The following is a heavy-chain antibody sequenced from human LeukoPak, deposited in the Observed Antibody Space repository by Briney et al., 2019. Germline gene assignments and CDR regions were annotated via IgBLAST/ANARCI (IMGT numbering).Heavy chain of an antibody. CDR3: AKPRAMTTGVGRYFDL. J-gene: IGHJ2*01. CDR2: ISGGGEDT. V-gene: IGHV3-23*01. Sequence: GGSLRLSCAASGFTFTSYAMSWIRQAPGKGLEWVSAISGGGEDTYYPDSVKGRFTISRDNFKNTLYLQMNSLRAEDTAIYYCAKPRAMTTGVGRYFDLWGRGTLVTVSS. D-gene: IGHD1-1*01. CDR1: GFTFTSYA.